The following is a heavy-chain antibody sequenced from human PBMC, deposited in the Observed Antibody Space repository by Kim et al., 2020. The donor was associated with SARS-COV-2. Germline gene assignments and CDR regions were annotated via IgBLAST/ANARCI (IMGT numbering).Heavy chain of an antibody. D-gene: IGHD3-10*01. V-gene: IGHV4-31*03. CDR2: IYYSGST. J-gene: IGHJ4*02. CDR1: GCSISSGGYY. Sequence: SETLSLTCTVSGCSISSGGYYWSWIRQHPGKGLEWIGYIYYSGSTYYNPSLKSRVTISVDTSKNQFSLKLSSVTAADTAVYYCARGITMVRGVIQRPYYFDYWGQGTLVTVSS. CDR3: ARGITMVRGVIQRPYYFDY.